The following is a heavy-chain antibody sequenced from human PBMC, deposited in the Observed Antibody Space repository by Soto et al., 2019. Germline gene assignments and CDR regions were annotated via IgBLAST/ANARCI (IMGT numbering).Heavy chain of an antibody. V-gene: IGHV3-30*18. CDR2: ISYDGSNK. CDR1: GFTFSSYG. Sequence: GGSLRLSCAASGFTFSSYGMHWVRQAPGKGLEWVAVISYDGSNKYYADSVKGRFTISRDNSKNTLYLQMNSLRAEDTAVYYCAKVMVGANFDYWGQGTLVTVSS. CDR3: AKVMVGANFDY. J-gene: IGHJ4*02. D-gene: IGHD1-26*01.